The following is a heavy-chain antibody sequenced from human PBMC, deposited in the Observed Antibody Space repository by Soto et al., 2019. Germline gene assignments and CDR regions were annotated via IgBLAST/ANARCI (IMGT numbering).Heavy chain of an antibody. D-gene: IGHD3-9*01. CDR2: ISSIGST. J-gene: IGHJ6*02. Sequence: SETLSLTCTVSGGSISSGDYFWSWIRQSPGKGLEWIGYISSIGSTYYNTSLKSRVSVSRDTSKNQFSLKLSSVTTTDTAFFFCARGLVIRPYYYHGLDVWGQGTTVTVSS. CDR1: GGSISSGDYF. CDR3: ARGLVIRPYYYHGLDV. V-gene: IGHV4-30-4*01.